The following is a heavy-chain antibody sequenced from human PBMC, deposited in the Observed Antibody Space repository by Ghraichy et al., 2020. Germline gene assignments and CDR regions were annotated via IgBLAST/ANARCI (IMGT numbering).Heavy chain of an antibody. D-gene: IGHD3-16*01. CDR1: GFTFSTYW. Sequence: GESLNISCAASGFTFSTYWMSWVRQAPGKGLEWVANIKQDGSEKYYVDSVKGRFTISRDNAKNSLYLQMNSLRAEDTAVYYCAGHSYGYKYWGQGTLVTVSS. J-gene: IGHJ4*02. V-gene: IGHV3-7*01. CDR3: AGHSYGYKY. CDR2: IKQDGSEK.